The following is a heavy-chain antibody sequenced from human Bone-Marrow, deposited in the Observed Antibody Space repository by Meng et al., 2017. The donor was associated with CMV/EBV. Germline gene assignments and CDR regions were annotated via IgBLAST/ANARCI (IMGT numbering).Heavy chain of an antibody. CDR3: ARAGEGYSTGWNKVDFDY. J-gene: IGHJ4*02. D-gene: IGHD6-19*01. V-gene: IGHV3-33*01. CDR2: IWYDGSNK. CDR1: GFTFSNYG. Sequence: QVQLVESGGGVVQPGRFLRLSCAASGFTFSNYGMHWVRQAPGKGLEWVAGIWYDGSNKYYVDSVKGRFTISRDNSKNTLYLRMNSLRAEDTAVYFCARAGEGYSTGWNKVDFDYWGQGTLVTVSS.